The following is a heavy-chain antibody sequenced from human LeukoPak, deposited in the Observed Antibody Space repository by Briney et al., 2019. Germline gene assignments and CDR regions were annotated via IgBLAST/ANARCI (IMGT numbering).Heavy chain of an antibody. CDR1: GLTLSNFW. D-gene: IGHD3-22*01. CDR3: AKDLMYYYDSSGLDP. V-gene: IGHV3-74*01. J-gene: IGHJ5*02. CDR2: INIDGSST. Sequence: PGGSLRLSCAASGLTLSNFWVHWVRQGPGKGLVWVSGINIDGSSTDYADSVKGRFTISRDNSKNTLYLQMNSLRAEDTAVYYCAKDLMYYYDSSGLDPWGQGTLVTVSS.